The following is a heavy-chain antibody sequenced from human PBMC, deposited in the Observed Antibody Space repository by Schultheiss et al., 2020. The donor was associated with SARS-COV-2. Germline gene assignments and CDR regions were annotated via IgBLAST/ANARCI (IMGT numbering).Heavy chain of an antibody. Sequence: GGSLRLSCKGSGYSFTSYWIGWVRQMPGKGLEWMGIIYPGDSDTRYSPSFQGQVTISADKSISTAYLQWSSLKASDTAMYYCARNGDSSGYYFSSWGQGTLVTVSS. CDR2: IYPGDSDT. D-gene: IGHD3-22*01. V-gene: IGHV5-51*01. CDR3: ARNGDSSGYYFSS. CDR1: GYSFTSYW. J-gene: IGHJ4*02.